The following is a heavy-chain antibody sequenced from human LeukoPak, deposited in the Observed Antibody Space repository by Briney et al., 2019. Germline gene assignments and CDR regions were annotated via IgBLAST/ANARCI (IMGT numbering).Heavy chain of an antibody. V-gene: IGHV3-23*01. CDR1: GFTFSSYA. J-gene: IGHJ4*02. Sequence: PGGSLRLSCAASGFTFSSYAMSWVRQAPGKGLEWVSAITGSGGSTYYADSVKGRFTISRGNSKNTLYLQMNSLRAEDTAVYYCAKDGVLRFLEWSGGYFDYWGQGTLVTVSS. CDR2: ITGSGGST. CDR3: AKDGVLRFLEWSGGYFDY. D-gene: IGHD3-3*01.